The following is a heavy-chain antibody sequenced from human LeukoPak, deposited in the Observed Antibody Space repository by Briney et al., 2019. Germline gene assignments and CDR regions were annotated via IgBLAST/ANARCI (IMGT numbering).Heavy chain of an antibody. J-gene: IGHJ4*02. CDR2: ISGSGGST. V-gene: IGHV3-23*01. CDR3: ASSHIAVAGTIDY. CDR1: GFTFSSYA. Sequence: PGGSLRLSCAASGFTFSSYAMSLVRQAPGKGLEWVSAISGSGGSTYYADSVKGRFTISRDNSKNTLYLQMNSLRAEDTAVYYCASSHIAVAGTIDYWGQGTLVTVSS. D-gene: IGHD6-19*01.